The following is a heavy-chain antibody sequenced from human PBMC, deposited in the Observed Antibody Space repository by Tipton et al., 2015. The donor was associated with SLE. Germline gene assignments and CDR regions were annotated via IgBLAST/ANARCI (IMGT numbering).Heavy chain of an antibody. D-gene: IGHD4-17*01. J-gene: IGHJ3*02. CDR1: GDSISRDTYY. CDR2: LYYSGNR. V-gene: IGHV4-39*07. Sequence: TLSLTCSVSGDSISRDTYYWAWGWIRQPPGEGLGWIGSLYYSGNRYYHPSLKRRVSISVDTSNNQFSLRLSSVTDADTAVYYCARPAAYGDSRGGFDIWGQGTMVTVSS. CDR3: ARPAAYGDSRGGFDI.